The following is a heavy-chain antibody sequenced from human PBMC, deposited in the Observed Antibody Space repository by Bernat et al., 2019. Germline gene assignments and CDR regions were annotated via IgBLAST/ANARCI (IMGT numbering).Heavy chain of an antibody. CDR2: INSDGSST. CDR3: ARDRRSIVLENAFDI. D-gene: IGHD2/OR15-2a*01. J-gene: IGHJ3*02. V-gene: IGHV3-74*01. Sequence: EVQLVESGGGLVQPGGSLRLSCAASGFTFSSCWMHWVRQAPGKGLVWVSRINSDGSSTSYADSVKGRFTISRDNAKNTLYLQMNSLRAEDTAVYYCARDRRSIVLENAFDIWGQGTMVTVSS. CDR1: GFTFSSCW.